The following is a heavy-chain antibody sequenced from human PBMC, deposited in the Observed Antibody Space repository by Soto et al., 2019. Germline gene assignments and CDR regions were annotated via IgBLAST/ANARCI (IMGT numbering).Heavy chain of an antibody. D-gene: IGHD6-13*01. J-gene: IGHJ4*02. Sequence: PVGSLRLSCAASGFTFSSYAMSWVRQAPGEGLEWVSAISGSGGSTYYADSVKGRFTISRDNSKNTLYLQMNSLRAEDTAVYYCAKDRIAAAGTYFDYWGQGTRVTVSS. CDR1: GFTFSSYA. CDR2: ISGSGGST. V-gene: IGHV3-23*01. CDR3: AKDRIAAAGTYFDY.